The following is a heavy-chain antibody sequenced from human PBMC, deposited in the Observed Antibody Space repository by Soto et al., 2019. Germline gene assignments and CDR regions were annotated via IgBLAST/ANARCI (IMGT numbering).Heavy chain of an antibody. CDR3: TRVPGY. Sequence: PSETLSLTCTVSGGSINNGGYYWGWIRQTPGKGLEWIGYIFYSGSTNYNPSLKSRVTISVYTSKNQFSLKLRSVTAADTAAYVCTRVPGYWGQGTLVTVSS. CDR2: IFYSGST. J-gene: IGHJ4*02. D-gene: IGHD2-2*01. CDR1: GGSINNGGYY. V-gene: IGHV4-61*08.